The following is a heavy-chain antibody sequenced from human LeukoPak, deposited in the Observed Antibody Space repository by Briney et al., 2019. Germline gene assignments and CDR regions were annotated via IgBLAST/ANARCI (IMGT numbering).Heavy chain of an antibody. CDR2: IYYSGST. Sequence: SETLSLTCTISGGSISSYYWSWIRHFPGKGLEWIGYIYYSGSTNYNPSLKSRVTISIDTPKNQFSLKVTSVTAADTAVYYCARVKMGATTAFEYWGQGTLVTVSS. CDR1: GGSISSYY. CDR3: ARVKMGATTAFEY. D-gene: IGHD1-26*01. J-gene: IGHJ4*02. V-gene: IGHV4-59*01.